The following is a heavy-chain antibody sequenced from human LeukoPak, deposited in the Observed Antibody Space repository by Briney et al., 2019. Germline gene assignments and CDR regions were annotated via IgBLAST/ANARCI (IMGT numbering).Heavy chain of an antibody. Sequence: SVRVSCKASGYTFINYYIHWVRQAPGQGLEWMGIINPSGGSTSYAQKFQGRVTMTRDTSTSSVYMELSSLRPEDTAVYYCARSGTYYRWFDPWGQGTLVTVS. J-gene: IGHJ5*02. CDR3: ARSGTYYRWFDP. CDR2: INPSGGST. D-gene: IGHD3-10*01. V-gene: IGHV1-46*01. CDR1: GYTFINYY.